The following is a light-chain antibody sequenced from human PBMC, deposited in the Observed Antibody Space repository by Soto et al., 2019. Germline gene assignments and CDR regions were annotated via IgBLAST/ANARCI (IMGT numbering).Light chain of an antibody. CDR1: QTISSY. CDR2: AAS. J-gene: IGKJ5*01. CDR3: QQSYSTPIT. V-gene: IGKV1-39*01. Sequence: IQVRQSPSSLSASLGDRVTITCRASQTISSYLNWYQQKPGRAPKLLIYAASNLESGVPSRFSGSGSGTDFTLTISSLQPEDFATFYCQQSYSTPITFGQGTRLEI.